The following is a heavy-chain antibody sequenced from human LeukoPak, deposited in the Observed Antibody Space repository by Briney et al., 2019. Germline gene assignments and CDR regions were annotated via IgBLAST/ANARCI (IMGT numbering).Heavy chain of an antibody. CDR3: ARDTAADHLFDY. V-gene: IGHV3-20*04. D-gene: IGHD6-13*01. CDR1: GFTFDDYG. CDR2: INWNGGST. J-gene: IGHJ4*02. Sequence: GGSLRLSRAASGFTFDDYGMSWVRQAPGKGLEWVSGINWNGGSTGYADSVKGRFTISRDNAKNSLYLQMNSLRAEDTALYYCARDTAADHLFDYWGQGTLVTVSS.